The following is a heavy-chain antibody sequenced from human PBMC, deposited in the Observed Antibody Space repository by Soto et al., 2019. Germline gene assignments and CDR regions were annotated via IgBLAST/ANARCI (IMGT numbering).Heavy chain of an antibody. D-gene: IGHD3-9*01. CDR2: IIPIFGTA. V-gene: IGHV1-69*13. J-gene: IGHJ4*02. CDR1: GGTFSSYA. CDR3: ASAPSLSQSYDILTGYSY. Sequence: GASVKVSCKASGGTFSSYAISWVRQAPGQGLEWMGGIIPIFGTANYAQKFQGRVTITADESTSTAYMELSSLRSEDTAVYYCASAPSLSQSYDILTGYSYWGQGTLVTVSS.